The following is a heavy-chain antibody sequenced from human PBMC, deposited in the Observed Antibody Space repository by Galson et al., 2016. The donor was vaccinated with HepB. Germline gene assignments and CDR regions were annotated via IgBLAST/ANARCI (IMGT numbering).Heavy chain of an antibody. Sequence: SLRLSCAVSGFTVSNNYMSWVRQAPGKGLEWVSVVYSGGNTRYADSVRGRFTIPRDNSKNTLYRQMNSLSAEDTGIYYRAAGNAVVMDWGQGTMVTVSS. D-gene: IGHD2-15*01. V-gene: IGHV3-53*01. CDR3: AAGNAVVMD. CDR2: VYSGGNT. CDR1: GFTVSNNY. J-gene: IGHJ1*01.